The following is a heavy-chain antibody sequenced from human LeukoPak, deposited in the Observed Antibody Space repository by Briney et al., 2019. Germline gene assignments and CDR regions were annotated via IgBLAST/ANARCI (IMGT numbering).Heavy chain of an antibody. V-gene: IGHV1-2*02. J-gene: IGHJ4*02. CDR3: ARDNGYYDSSVNY. CDR2: INPNSGGT. CDR1: GYTFTGYY. D-gene: IGHD3-22*01. Sequence: ASVKVSCKASGYTFTGYYMHWVRQAPGQGVEWMGWINPNSGGTNYAQKFQGRVTITRDTSISTAYMELSRLRSDDTAVYYCARDNGYYDSSVNYWGQGTLVTVSS.